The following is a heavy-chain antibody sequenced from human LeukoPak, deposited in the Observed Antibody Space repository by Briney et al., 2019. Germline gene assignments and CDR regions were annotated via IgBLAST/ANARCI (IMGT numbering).Heavy chain of an antibody. CDR2: ISGSGGST. Sequence: GGSLRLSCAASGFTFSSYAMSWVRQAPGKGLEWVSAISGSGGSTYYADSVKGRSTISRDNSKNTLYLQMNSLRAEDTAVYYCARVFSSYRAAGSIDYWGQGTLVTVSS. D-gene: IGHD6-13*01. V-gene: IGHV3-23*01. CDR1: GFTFSSYA. CDR3: ARVFSSYRAAGSIDY. J-gene: IGHJ4*02.